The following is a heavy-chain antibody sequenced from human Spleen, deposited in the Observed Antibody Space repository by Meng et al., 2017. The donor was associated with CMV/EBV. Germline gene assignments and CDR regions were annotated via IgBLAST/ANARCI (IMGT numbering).Heavy chain of an antibody. V-gene: IGHV1-2*02. CDR3: ARGEYCTSSSCYWDI. D-gene: IGHD2/OR15-2a*01. CDR1: GYTFIAYY. J-gene: IGHJ4*02. Sequence: ASVKVSCKASGYTFIAYYIHWVRQAPGQGLEWLGWINPDGGGTSYVQKFQGRVTMTRDTSTSTAYMELRRLRSDETAVYYCARGEYCTSSSCYWDIWGQGTLVTVSS. CDR2: INPDGGGT.